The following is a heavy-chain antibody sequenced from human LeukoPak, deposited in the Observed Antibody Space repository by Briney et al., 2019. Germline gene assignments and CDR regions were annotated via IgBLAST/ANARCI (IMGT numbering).Heavy chain of an antibody. CDR2: IYYSGST. V-gene: IGHV4-31*03. Sequence: PSETLSLTCTVSGGSISSGGYCWSWIRQHPGKGLEWIGYIYYSGSTYYNPSLKSRVTISVDTSKNQFSLKLSSVTAADTAVYYCARDNGRYGMDVWGQGTTVTVSS. CDR1: GGSISSGGYC. CDR3: ARDNGRYGMDV. D-gene: IGHD3-16*02. J-gene: IGHJ6*02.